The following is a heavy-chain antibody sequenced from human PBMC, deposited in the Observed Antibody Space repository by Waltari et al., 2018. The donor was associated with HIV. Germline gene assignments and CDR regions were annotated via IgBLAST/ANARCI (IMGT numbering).Heavy chain of an antibody. J-gene: IGHJ6*02. Sequence: QVQLVESGGGVVQPGRSLRLSCAASGFTFSSYGMHWVRQAPGKGLEWVAGISYDGSNKYYADSVKGRFTISRDNSKNTLYLQMNSLRAEDTAVYYCAKDVYSNYYESPTYYYYGMDVWGQGTTVTVSS. CDR1: GFTFSSYG. CDR3: AKDVYSNYYESPTYYYYGMDV. V-gene: IGHV3-30*18. D-gene: IGHD4-4*01. CDR2: ISYDGSNK.